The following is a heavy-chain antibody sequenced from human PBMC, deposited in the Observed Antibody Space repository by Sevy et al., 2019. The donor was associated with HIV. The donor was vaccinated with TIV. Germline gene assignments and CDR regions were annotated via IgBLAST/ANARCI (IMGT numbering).Heavy chain of an antibody. CDR3: ARHGAWRFYFDF. J-gene: IGHJ4*02. CDR1: GGSISSSDYF. D-gene: IGHD3-16*01. Sequence: SETLSLTCTVSGGSISSSDYFWGWIRQPPGKGLEWIGTIYYNADTYHNPSLTSRVTISVDTSKNQFSLRMTSVTALDTAVYYCARHGAWRFYFDFWGRGALVPVSS. CDR2: IYYNADT. V-gene: IGHV4-39*01.